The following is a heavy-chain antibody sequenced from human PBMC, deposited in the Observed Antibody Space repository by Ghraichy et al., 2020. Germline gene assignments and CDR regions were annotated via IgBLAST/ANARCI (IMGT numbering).Heavy chain of an antibody. V-gene: IGHV3-23*01. CDR2: ISGSDGST. D-gene: IGHD3-16*01. CDR3: VKELGPLRGAFDI. Sequence: GGSLRLSCAVSGFTFSSYGMSWVRQAPGRGLDWVSAISGSDGSTYYADSVNGRFTISRDNSKNTVYLQMNSLRVEDTAVYYCVKELGPLRGAFDIWGQGTMVTVSS. CDR1: GFTFSSYG. J-gene: IGHJ3*02.